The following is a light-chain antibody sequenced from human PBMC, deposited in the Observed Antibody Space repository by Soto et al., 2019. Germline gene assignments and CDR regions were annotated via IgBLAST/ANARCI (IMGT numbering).Light chain of an antibody. CDR3: HQSYSAPWT. V-gene: IGKV1-39*01. J-gene: IGKJ1*01. CDR2: AAS. CDR1: QSITRY. Sequence: DIEVTQSPCSLSASVGERVTITCRASQSITRYLYWYRQKPGRAPTLLIYAASNLQSGVPSRFSGSGSGTDFTLTISSLQPGDFAAYYCHQSYSAPWTFGQGTKVEIK.